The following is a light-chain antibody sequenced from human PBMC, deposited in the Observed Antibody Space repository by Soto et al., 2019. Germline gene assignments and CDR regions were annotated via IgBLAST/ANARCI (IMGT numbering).Light chain of an antibody. Sequence: SYELTQPPSVSVAPGQTATLTCGGDKIGTKGVHWYQQKPGQAPVVVVYDDSDRPSGIPERFSGSGSGNTATLTIARVEAGDEADYYGQVCDRPATVVFGGGTKLTVL. CDR1: KIGTKG. CDR3: QVCDRPATVV. CDR2: DDS. V-gene: IGLV3-21*02. J-gene: IGLJ2*01.